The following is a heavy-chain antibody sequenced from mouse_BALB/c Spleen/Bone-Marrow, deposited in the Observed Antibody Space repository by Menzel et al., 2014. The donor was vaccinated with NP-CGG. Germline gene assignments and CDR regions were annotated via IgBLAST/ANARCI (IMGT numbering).Heavy chain of an antibody. J-gene: IGHJ1*01. CDR3: ARRGFDNSYWYFGV. V-gene: IGHV5-6*01. Sequence: EVHLVEFGGDLVKPGGSLKLSCAASGFTFSSYGMSWVRQTPDKSLEWVATISSGGSHTYYPDSVKGRFTISRDNAKNTLYLQMSSLKSEDTAIYYCARRGFDNSYWYFGVWGAGTTVTVSS. CDR1: GFTFSSYG. CDR2: ISSGGSHT.